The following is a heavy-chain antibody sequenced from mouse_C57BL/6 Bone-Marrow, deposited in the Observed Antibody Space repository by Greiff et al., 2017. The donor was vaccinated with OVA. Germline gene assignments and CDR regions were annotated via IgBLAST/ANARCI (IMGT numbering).Heavy chain of an antibody. Sequence: EVQRVESGPGLVKPSQSLSLTCSVTGYSITSGYYWNWIRQFPGNKLEWMGYISYDGSNNYNPSLKNRISITRDTSKNQFFLKLNSVTTEDTATYYCARGWGFAYWGQGTLVTVSA. D-gene: IGHD1-1*02. J-gene: IGHJ3*01. CDR2: ISYDGSN. CDR1: GYSITSGYY. V-gene: IGHV3-6*01. CDR3: ARGWGFAY.